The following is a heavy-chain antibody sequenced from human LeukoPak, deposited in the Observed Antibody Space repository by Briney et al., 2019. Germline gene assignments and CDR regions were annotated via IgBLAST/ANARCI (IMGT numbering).Heavy chain of an antibody. CDR1: GFTFSDYG. CDR3: ARDYGGSSPFDY. D-gene: IGHD4-23*01. V-gene: IGHV3-23*01. CDR2: ISGFGDST. J-gene: IGHJ4*02. Sequence: GGSLRLSCAASGFTFSDYGMTWVRQAPGKGLEWVSAISGFGDSTYYTDSVKGRFTISRDNAKNSLYLQMNGLRAEDTAVYYCARDYGGSSPFDYWGQGTLVTVSS.